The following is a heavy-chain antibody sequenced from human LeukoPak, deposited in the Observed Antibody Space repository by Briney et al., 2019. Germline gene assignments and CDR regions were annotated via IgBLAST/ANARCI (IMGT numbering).Heavy chain of an antibody. J-gene: IGHJ4*02. CDR1: GFTFSSYA. D-gene: IGHD3-10*01. CDR2: ISGSGGST. Sequence: GGSPRLSCAASGFTFSSYAMSWVRQAPGKGLEWVSAISGSGGSTYYADSVKGRFTISRDNSKNTLYLQMNSLRAEDTAVYYCANANITMVLFDYWGQGTLVTVSS. CDR3: ANANITMVLFDY. V-gene: IGHV3-23*01.